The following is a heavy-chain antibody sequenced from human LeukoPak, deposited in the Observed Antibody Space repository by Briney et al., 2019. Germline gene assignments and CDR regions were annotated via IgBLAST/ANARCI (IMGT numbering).Heavy chain of an antibody. CDR1: GGSISSYY. J-gene: IGHJ5*02. D-gene: IGHD6-13*01. CDR2: IYTSGST. V-gene: IGHV4-4*07. CDR3: ARETGIAAAGIWFDP. Sequence: SETLSLTCTVSGGSISSYYWSWIRQPAGKGLEWIGRIYTSGSTNYNPSLESRVTMSVDTSKNQFSLKLSSVTAADTAVYYCARETGIAAAGIWFDPWGQGTLVTVSS.